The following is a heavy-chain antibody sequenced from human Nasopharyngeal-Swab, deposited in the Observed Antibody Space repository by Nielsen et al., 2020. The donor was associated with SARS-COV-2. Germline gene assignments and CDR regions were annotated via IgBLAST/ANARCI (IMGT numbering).Heavy chain of an antibody. V-gene: IGHV3-23*01. CDR2: ISGSGGST. Sequence: GESLKISCAASGFTFDDYGMSWVRQAPGKGLEWVSAISGSGGSTYYADSVKGRFTISRDNSKNTLYLQMNSLRAEDTAVYYCARELLWFGEVSGYYGMDVWGQGTTVTVSS. J-gene: IGHJ6*02. CDR1: GFTFDDYG. D-gene: IGHD3-10*01. CDR3: ARELLWFGEVSGYYGMDV.